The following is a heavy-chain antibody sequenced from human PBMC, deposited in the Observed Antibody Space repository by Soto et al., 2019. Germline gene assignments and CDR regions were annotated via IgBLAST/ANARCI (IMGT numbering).Heavy chain of an antibody. D-gene: IGHD2-2*03. J-gene: IGHJ4*02. V-gene: IGHV3-21*01. CDR1: GFTFSSYS. Sequence: LRLSCAASGFTFSSYSMNWVRQAPGKGLEWVSSISSSSSYIYYADSVKGRFTISRDNAKNSLYLQMSSLRAEDTAVYYCARDFLDIVVVPAAIGHWGQGTLVTVSS. CDR2: ISSSSSYI. CDR3: ARDFLDIVVVPAAIGH.